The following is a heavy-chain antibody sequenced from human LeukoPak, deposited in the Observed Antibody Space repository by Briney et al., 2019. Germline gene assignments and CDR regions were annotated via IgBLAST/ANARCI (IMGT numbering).Heavy chain of an antibody. CDR3: ARDSTLTTTDLDY. D-gene: IGHD4-17*01. Sequence: SVKVSCKASGGTFSSYGISWVRQAPGLGLEWMGGIIPIFSTVNYAQKFQGRVTITADESTTTVYMELRSLRSDDTAVYYCARDSTLTTTDLDYWGQGTLVTVSS. CDR2: IIPIFSTV. J-gene: IGHJ4*02. V-gene: IGHV1-69*13. CDR1: GGTFSSYG.